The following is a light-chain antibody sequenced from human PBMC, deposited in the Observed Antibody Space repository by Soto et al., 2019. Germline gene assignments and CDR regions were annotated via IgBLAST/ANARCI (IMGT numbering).Light chain of an antibody. CDR2: EVN. CDR3: FSSTTTSTHV. J-gene: IGLJ1*01. Sequence: QSALTQPDSLSGSPGQSITISSPGTSSDIGAYDYVSWFQQHPGKAPKLMISEVNNRPSGVSNRFSGSNSGNTAYLTISGLQVDDEAEYFCFSSTTTSTHVFGTGTKVTV. V-gene: IGLV2-14*01. CDR1: SSDIGAYDY.